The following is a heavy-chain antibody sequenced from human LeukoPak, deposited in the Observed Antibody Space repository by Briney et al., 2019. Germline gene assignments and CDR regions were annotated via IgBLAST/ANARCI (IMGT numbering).Heavy chain of an antibody. CDR2: IRTKAYGGTT. CDR3: SRSPYGFVYYFDY. V-gene: IGHV3-49*04. CDR1: GFTFGDYA. J-gene: IGHJ4*02. Sequence: GGSLRLSCTASGFTFGDYAMSWVRQAPGKGLEWVGFIRTKAYGGTTEYAASVKGRFTISRDDSKSIAYLQMNSLKTEDTALYYCSRSPYGFVYYFDYWGQGTLVTVSS. D-gene: IGHD4-17*01.